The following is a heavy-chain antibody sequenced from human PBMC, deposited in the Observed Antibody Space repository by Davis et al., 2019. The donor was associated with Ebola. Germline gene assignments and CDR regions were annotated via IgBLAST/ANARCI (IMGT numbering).Heavy chain of an antibody. CDR1: GFTVSSNY. Sequence: GSLKISCAASGFTVSSNYMSWVRQAPGKGLEWVSVIYSGGSTYYADSVKGRFTISRDNSKNTLYLQMNSLRVDDTAVYYCAKGSGSGSYAGRTVDHWGQGILVTVSS. J-gene: IGHJ4*02. CDR2: IYSGGST. D-gene: IGHD3-16*01. V-gene: IGHV3-66*01. CDR3: AKGSGSGSYAGRTVDH.